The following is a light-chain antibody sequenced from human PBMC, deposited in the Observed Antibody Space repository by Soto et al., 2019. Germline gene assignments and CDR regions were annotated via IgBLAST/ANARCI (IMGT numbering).Light chain of an antibody. V-gene: IGLV2-14*01. CDR2: EVS. J-gene: IGLJ1*01. CDR1: SSDVGGSNY. CDR3: DSYASSSTSDV. Sequence: QSVLTQPASVSGSPGQSITISCIGTSSDVGGSNYVSWYQQYPGKAPKLMIYEVSNRPSGVSYRFSGSKSGNTASLTISGLQPEDEADYYCDSYASSSTSDVFGTGTKLTVL.